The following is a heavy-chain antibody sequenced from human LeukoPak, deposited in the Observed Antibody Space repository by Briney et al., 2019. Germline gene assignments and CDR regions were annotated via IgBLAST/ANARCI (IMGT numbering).Heavy chain of an antibody. Sequence: SETLSLTCTVSGGSISSSSYYWGWIRQPPGKGLEWIGSIYYSGSTYYNPSLKSRVTISVDTSENQFSLKLSSVTAADTAVYYCARQMVRGANPYFDYWGQGTLVTVSS. CDR1: GGSISSSSYY. V-gene: IGHV4-39*01. D-gene: IGHD3-10*01. CDR2: IYYSGST. CDR3: ARQMVRGANPYFDY. J-gene: IGHJ4*02.